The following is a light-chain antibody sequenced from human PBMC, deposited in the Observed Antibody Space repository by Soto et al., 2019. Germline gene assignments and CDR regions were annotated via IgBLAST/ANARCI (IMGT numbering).Light chain of an antibody. J-gene: IGKJ5*01. V-gene: IGKV1-39*01. CDR2: GAS. CDR3: QQTYTIPTT. CDR1: QNINIY. Sequence: DIQMTQSPSSLSASVGDRLTITCRASQNINIYLNWYQQKPGRAPKAPIYGASTLQSGVPSRFSGSGAGTDFILSINSLQPEDFAVYYCQQTYTIPTTFGQGTRLEIK.